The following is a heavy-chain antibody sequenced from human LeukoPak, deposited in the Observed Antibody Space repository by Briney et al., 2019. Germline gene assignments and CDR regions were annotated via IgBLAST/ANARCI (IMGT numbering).Heavy chain of an antibody. V-gene: IGHV3-33*01. CDR3: ARTRGNYYDSSGLGY. D-gene: IGHD3-22*01. CDR1: GFTFSSYG. Sequence: GRSLRLSCAASGFTFSSYGMHWVRQAPGKGLEWEAVIWYDGSNKYYADSVKGRFTISRDNSKNTLYLQMNSLRAEDTAVYYCARTRGNYYDSSGLGYWGQGTLVTVSS. CDR2: IWYDGSNK. J-gene: IGHJ4*02.